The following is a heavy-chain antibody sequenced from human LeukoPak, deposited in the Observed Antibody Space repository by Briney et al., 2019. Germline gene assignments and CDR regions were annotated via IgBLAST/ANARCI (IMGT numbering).Heavy chain of an antibody. V-gene: IGHV4-39*01. CDR3: ARRSFCAGDCLCLDY. CDR2: IYYSGVT. J-gene: IGHJ4*02. Sequence: SETLSLTCILSGDSLTSNNYFWGWIRQSPGKGLEWLGSIYYSGVTYYGPSFKSRLTISLDTSNNQFSLRLGSVTAADTAVYYCARRSFCAGDCLCLDYWGQGLLVTVSS. CDR1: GDSLTSNNYF. D-gene: IGHD2-21*02.